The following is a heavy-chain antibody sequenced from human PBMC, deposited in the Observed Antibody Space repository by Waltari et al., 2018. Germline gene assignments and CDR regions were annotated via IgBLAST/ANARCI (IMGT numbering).Heavy chain of an antibody. CDR1: GFTFSSYS. CDR2: ISSSSTI. V-gene: IGHV3-48*01. Sequence: EVQLVESGGGLVQPGGSLRLSCAASGFTFSSYSMNWVRQAPGKGLEWVSYISSSSTIYYADSGKGRFTISRDNAKNSLYLQMNSLRAEDTAVYYCWTGVTADYWGQGTLVTVSS. CDR3: WTGVTADY. J-gene: IGHJ4*02. D-gene: IGHD2-21*02.